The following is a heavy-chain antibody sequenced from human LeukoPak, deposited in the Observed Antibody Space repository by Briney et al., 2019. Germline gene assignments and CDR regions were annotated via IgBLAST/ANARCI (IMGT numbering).Heavy chain of an antibody. CDR2: IYYSGST. CDR1: GGSISSSSYY. V-gene: IGHV4-39*07. J-gene: IGHJ1*01. Sequence: TSETLSLTCTVSGGSISSSSYYWGWIRQPPGKGLEWIGSIYYSGSTYYNPSLKSRVTISVDTSKNQFSLKLSSVTAADTAVYYCARVVYDYVWAPAEYFQHWGQGTLVTVSS. D-gene: IGHD3-16*01. CDR3: ARVVYDYVWAPAEYFQH.